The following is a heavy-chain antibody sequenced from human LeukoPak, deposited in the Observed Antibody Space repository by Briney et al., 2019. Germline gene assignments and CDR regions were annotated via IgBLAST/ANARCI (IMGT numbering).Heavy chain of an antibody. V-gene: IGHV1-24*01. CDR1: GYTLTELS. D-gene: IGHD3-10*01. CDR2: FDPEDGET. Sequence: ASVKVSCKVSGYTLTELSMHWVRQAPGKGLEWVGGFDPEDGETIYAQKFQGRVTTTEDTSTDTAYMELSSLRSEDTAVYYCATPSGSHDAFDIWGQGTMVTVSS. J-gene: IGHJ3*02. CDR3: ATPSGSHDAFDI.